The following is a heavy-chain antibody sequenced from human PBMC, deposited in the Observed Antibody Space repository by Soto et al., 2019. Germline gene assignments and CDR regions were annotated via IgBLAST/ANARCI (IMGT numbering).Heavy chain of an antibody. V-gene: IGHV3-33*01. J-gene: IGHJ4*02. CDR2: IWHDGNNK. D-gene: IGHD7-27*01. Sequence: GGSLRLSCAASGFSFRSYGMTWVRQAPGKGLEWVAVIWHDGNNKYHADSVQGRFTVSRDNSKNTLYLQMNYLRPEDTAVYYCARDRLTGTAEWHYLDSWGQGPQVTFSS. CDR1: GFSFRSYG. CDR3: ARDRLTGTAEWHYLDS.